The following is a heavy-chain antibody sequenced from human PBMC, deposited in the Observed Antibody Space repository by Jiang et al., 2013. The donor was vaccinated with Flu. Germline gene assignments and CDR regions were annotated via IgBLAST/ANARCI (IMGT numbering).Heavy chain of an antibody. V-gene: IGHV4-38-2*02. J-gene: IGHJ4*02. Sequence: GPGLVKPSETLSLTCAVSGYSITSDYYWGWIRQPPGKGLEWIGSIYHGGTTYYNPSLKSRVTISLDTSKNQFSLKLSSVTAADTAVYYCARDPVVGRTGGHFDYWGQGTLVTVSS. D-gene: IGHD1-26*01. CDR2: IYHGGTT. CDR3: ARDPVVGRTGGHFDY. CDR1: GYSITSDYY.